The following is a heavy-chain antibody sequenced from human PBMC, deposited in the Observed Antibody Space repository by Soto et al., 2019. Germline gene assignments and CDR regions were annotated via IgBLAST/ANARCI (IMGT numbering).Heavy chain of an antibody. Sequence: ASVKVSCKASGYTFTSYHMHWVRQAPGQGPEWVGIINPTTSNTIYAQKFQGRVTMTRDTSTSTVYMELSSLTSEDTAMYYCARVLASCSGVDCYVEFDPWGQGTKVTVSS. D-gene: IGHD2-21*02. CDR3: ARVLASCSGVDCYVEFDP. CDR2: INPTTSNT. CDR1: GYTFTSYH. J-gene: IGHJ5*02. V-gene: IGHV1-46*03.